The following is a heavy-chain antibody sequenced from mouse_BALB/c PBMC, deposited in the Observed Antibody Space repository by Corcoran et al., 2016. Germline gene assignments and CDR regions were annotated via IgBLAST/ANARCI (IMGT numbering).Heavy chain of an antibody. CDR1: GYTFTSYV. CDR2: INPYNDGT. Sequence: EVQLQQSGPELVKSGASVKMYCKASGYTFTSYVMHWVKPKPGQGLEWIGYINPYNDGTKYNEKFKGKATLTSDKSSSTAYMELSSLTSEDSALYVCARYGNYVWEYFDCCRQGTTLTVSS. D-gene: IGHD2-1*01. CDR3: ARYGNYVWEYFDC. V-gene: IGHV1S136*01. J-gene: IGHJ2*01.